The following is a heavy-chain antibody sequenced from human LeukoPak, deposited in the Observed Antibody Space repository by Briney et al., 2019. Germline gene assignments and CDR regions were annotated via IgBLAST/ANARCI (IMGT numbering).Heavy chain of an antibody. D-gene: IGHD3-22*01. J-gene: IGHJ3*02. V-gene: IGHV4-31*11. CDR2: IHHSGLT. CDR3: VRETATYYYDSTGYYRQTEAFDI. Sequence: SQTLSLTCALSGGSITSDDYYWSWIRRHPGKGLEWIGYIHHSGLTYYNPSLKSRVSLSIDTSKNQLSLKLTSVTAADTAVYYCVRETATYYYDSTGYYRQTEAFDIWGQGTMVTVSS. CDR1: GGSITSDDYY.